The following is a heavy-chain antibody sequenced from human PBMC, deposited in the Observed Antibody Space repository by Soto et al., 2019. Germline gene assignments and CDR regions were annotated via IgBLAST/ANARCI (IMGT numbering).Heavy chain of an antibody. CDR1: GFTFSDYY. V-gene: IGHV3-11*06. CDR2: ISSSSSYT. Sequence: PGGSLRLSCAASGFTFSDYYMNWIRQAPGKGLEWVSYISSSSSYTNYADSVKGRFTISRDNAENSLYLQMNSLRAEDTAVYYCARDRSYDSSGYYGSDYWGQGTLVTVSS. D-gene: IGHD3-22*01. J-gene: IGHJ4*02. CDR3: ARDRSYDSSGYYGSDY.